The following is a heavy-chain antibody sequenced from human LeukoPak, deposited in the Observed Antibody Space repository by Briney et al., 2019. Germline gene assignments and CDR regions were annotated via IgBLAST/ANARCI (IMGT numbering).Heavy chain of an antibody. Sequence: SETLSLTCTVSGGSISSSSYYWGWIRQPPGKGLEWIGSIYYSGSTYYNPSLKSRVTISVDTSKNQFSLKLSSVTAADTAVYYCARGESITIRIFDYWGQGTLVTVSS. D-gene: IGHD3-10*01. V-gene: IGHV4-39*01. CDR1: GGSISSSSYY. CDR3: ARGESITIRIFDY. CDR2: IYYSGST. J-gene: IGHJ4*02.